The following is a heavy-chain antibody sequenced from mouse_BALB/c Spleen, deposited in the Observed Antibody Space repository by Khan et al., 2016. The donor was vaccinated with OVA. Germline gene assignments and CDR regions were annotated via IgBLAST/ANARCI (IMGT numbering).Heavy chain of an antibody. CDR2: ISYRGST. J-gene: IGHJ2*01. V-gene: IGHV3-2*02. D-gene: IGHD3-3*01. CDR1: GYSITSDYA. CDR3: ARSIRAN. Sequence: EVQLQESGPGLVKPSQSLSLTCTVTGYSITSDYAWNWIRQFPGNKLEWMGYISYRGSTSYNPSLKSRISIHRDTSKNPFFLQLNSVTTEDTATYYCARSIRANWGQGTTLTVSS.